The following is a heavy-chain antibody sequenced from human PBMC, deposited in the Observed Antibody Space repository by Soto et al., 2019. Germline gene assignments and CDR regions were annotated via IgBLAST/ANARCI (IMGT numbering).Heavy chain of an antibody. J-gene: IGHJ4*02. CDR1: GYTFTSYY. CDR2: INPSGGST. Sequence: QVQLVQSGAEVKKPGASVKVSCKASGYTFTSYYMHWVRQAPGQGLEWMGIINPSGGSTSYAQKLQGRVTMTRDTSTSTVYMELSSLRSEDTAVYYCARDEAVAGYFDYWGQGTLVTVSS. CDR3: ARDEAVAGYFDY. V-gene: IGHV1-46*04. D-gene: IGHD6-19*01.